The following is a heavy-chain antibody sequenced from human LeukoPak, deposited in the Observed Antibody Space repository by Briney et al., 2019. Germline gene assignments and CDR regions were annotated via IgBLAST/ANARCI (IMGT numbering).Heavy chain of an antibody. V-gene: IGHV4-34*01. D-gene: IGHD3-22*01. J-gene: IGHJ4*02. Sequence: SETLSLTCAVYGGSFSGYYWSWIRQPPGKGLEWIGEINHSGSTNYNPSLKSRVTISVATSKNQFSLKLSSVTAADAAVYYCARGRPGGYYDSSGYYYPRIFFDYWGQGTLVTVSS. CDR3: ARGRPGGYYDSSGYYYPRIFFDY. CDR2: INHSGST. CDR1: GGSFSGYY.